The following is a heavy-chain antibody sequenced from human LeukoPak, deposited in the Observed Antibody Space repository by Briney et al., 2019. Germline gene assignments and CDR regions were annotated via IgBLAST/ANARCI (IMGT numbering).Heavy chain of an antibody. CDR3: AKSPSFFDWYFDL. D-gene: IGHD3-3*01. V-gene: IGHV3-23*01. CDR1: GFTFSSYG. CDR2: ISGSGGST. J-gene: IGHJ2*01. Sequence: GRSLRLSCAASGFTFSSYGMHWVRQAPGKGLEWVSAISGSGGSTYYADSVKGRFTISRDNSKNTLYLQMNSLRAEDTAVYYCAKSPSFFDWYFDLWGRGTLVTVSS.